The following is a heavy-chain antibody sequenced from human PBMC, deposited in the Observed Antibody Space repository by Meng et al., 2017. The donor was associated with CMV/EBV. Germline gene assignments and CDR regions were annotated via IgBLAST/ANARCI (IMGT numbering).Heavy chain of an antibody. D-gene: IGHD1-1*01. CDR3: ARGGWVQPFDY. V-gene: IGHV4-59*01. CDR2: VHSSGTT. J-gene: IGHJ4*02. Sequence: GSLRLSCSVSGGSISNYYWSWIRQSPGKGLEWIGYVHSSGTTNYNGSLKSRVTIALDTSKNQFPLKLSSLTAADTAIYYCARGGWVQPFDYWGQGTLVTVSS. CDR1: GGSISNYY.